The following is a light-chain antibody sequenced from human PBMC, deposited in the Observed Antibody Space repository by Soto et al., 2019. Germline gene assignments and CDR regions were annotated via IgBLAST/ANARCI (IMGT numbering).Light chain of an antibody. J-gene: IGKJ2*01. Sequence: ETVMPQSPATLSVSPGDRVTLSCRASQSIGTNLLWLQQSPGQPPRLLISGASDRVAGVPDRFSGSGSGTDFTLTISGRQSEDCAVYYCQQYAGWPRTFGQGTKLEIK. CDR1: QSIGTN. V-gene: IGKV3-15*01. CDR2: GAS. CDR3: QQYAGWPRT.